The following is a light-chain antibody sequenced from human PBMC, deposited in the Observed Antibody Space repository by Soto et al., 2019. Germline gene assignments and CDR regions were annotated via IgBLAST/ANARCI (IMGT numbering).Light chain of an antibody. CDR1: SADIGAFNY. J-gene: IGLJ7*01. CDR3: SSYSTSSALV. CDR2: DVS. V-gene: IGLV2-14*03. Sequence: QSALTQPASVSGSPGQSITISFAGTSADIGAFNYVSWYQHHPGKVPQLLIYDVSDRPSGVSARFSASKSANTASLTISGLQADDEADYYCSSYSTSSALVFGGGTQLTVL.